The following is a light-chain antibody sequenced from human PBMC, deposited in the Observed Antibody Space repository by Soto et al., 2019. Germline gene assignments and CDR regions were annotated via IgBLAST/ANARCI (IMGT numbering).Light chain of an antibody. Sequence: EIVLTQFPGTLSLSPGERATLSFRASHIINSRYLAWYQQKPGQAPRLLMYDASTRATGIPDRFSGSGSGTDFTLTISRLEPEDFAVYYCQQRSNWPVTFGQGTRLEI. CDR2: DAS. CDR3: QQRSNWPVT. CDR1: HIINSRY. J-gene: IGKJ5*01. V-gene: IGKV3D-20*02.